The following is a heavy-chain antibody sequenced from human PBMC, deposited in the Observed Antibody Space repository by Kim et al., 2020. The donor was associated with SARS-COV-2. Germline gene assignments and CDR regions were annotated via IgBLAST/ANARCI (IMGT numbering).Heavy chain of an antibody. J-gene: IGHJ4*02. Sequence: GGSLRLSCAASGFTFSNAWMSWVRQAPGKGLEWVGRIKSKTDGGTTDYAAPVKGRFTISRDDSKNTLYLQMNSLKTEDTAVYYCTTAGRLFYGSGSYYLPGDYWGQGTLVTVSS. CDR3: TTAGRLFYGSGSYYLPGDY. D-gene: IGHD3-10*01. CDR2: IKSKTDGGTT. V-gene: IGHV3-15*01. CDR1: GFTFSNAW.